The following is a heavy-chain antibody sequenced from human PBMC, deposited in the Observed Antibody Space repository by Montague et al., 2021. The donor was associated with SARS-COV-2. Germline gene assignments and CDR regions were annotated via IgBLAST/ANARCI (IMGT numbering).Heavy chain of an antibody. J-gene: IGHJ3*02. Sequence: SLRLSFSASGFTFSSYAMHWVRQAPGEGLEWVAVISYDGSNKYYADSVKGRFTISRDNSKNTLYLQMNSLRAEDTAVYYCARPSSGSYYHAFDIWGQGTMVTVSS. CDR1: GFTFSSYA. CDR3: ARPSSGSYYHAFDI. CDR2: ISYDGSNK. D-gene: IGHD1-26*01. V-gene: IGHV3-30-3*01.